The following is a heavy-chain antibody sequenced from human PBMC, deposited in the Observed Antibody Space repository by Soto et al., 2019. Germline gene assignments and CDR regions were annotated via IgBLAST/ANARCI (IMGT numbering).Heavy chain of an antibody. Sequence: SETLSLTCTFSGGSISSGGYYWSWIRQHPGKGLEWIGYIYYSGSTYYNPSLKSRVTISVDTSKNQFSLKLSSVTAADTAVYYCARVVDLTYYYRRGGWFDPWGQGTLVTVSS. CDR1: GGSISSGGYY. J-gene: IGHJ5*02. CDR3: ARVVDLTYYYRRGGWFDP. V-gene: IGHV4-31*03. D-gene: IGHD3-10*02. CDR2: IYYSGST.